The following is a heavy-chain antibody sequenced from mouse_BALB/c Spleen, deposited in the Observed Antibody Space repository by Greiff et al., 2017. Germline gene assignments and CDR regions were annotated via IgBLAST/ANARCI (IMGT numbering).Heavy chain of an antibody. CDR2: IRLKSDNYAT. CDR3: QGFAY. CDR1: GFTFSSYW. J-gene: IGHJ3*01. Sequence: DVKLVESGGGLVQPGGSMKLSCVASGFTFSSYWMSWVRQSPEKGLEWVAEIRLKSDNYATHYAESVKGKFTISRDDSKSRLYLQMNSLRAEDTGIYYCQGFAYWGQGTLVTVSA. V-gene: IGHV6-6*02.